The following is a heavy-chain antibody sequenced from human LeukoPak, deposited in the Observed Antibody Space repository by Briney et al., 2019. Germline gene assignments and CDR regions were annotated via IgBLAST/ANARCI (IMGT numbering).Heavy chain of an antibody. J-gene: IGHJ4*02. D-gene: IGHD5-24*01. CDR1: GGTFSSYA. Sequence: SAKVSCKASGGTFSSYAISWVRQAPGQGLEWMGGIIPIFGTANYAQKFQGRVTITTDESTSTAYMELSSLRSEDTAVYYCAREDVEMATINYWGQGTLVTVSS. CDR2: IIPIFGTA. V-gene: IGHV1-69*05. CDR3: AREDVEMATINY.